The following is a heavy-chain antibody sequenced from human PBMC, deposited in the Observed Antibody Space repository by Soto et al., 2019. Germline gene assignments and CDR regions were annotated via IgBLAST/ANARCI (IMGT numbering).Heavy chain of an antibody. CDR1: GGSISSGGYY. V-gene: IGHV4-31*03. CDR2: IYYSGST. J-gene: IGHJ4*02. D-gene: IGHD3-3*01. CDR3: ARQRISFQKPNYDVSPPEYFDY. Sequence: PSETLSLTCTVSGGSISSGGYYWSWIRQHPGKGLEWIGYIYYSGSTYYNPSLKSRVTISVDTSKNQSSLKLSSVTAADTAVYYCARQRISFQKPNYDVSPPEYFDYWGQGTLVTVSS.